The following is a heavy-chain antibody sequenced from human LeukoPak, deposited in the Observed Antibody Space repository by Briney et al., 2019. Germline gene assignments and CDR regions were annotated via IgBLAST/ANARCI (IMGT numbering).Heavy chain of an antibody. D-gene: IGHD3-10*01. CDR1: GFTFSSYA. V-gene: IGHV3-30-3*01. CDR3: AGLYGSGSLSIPYYYYDMDV. CDR2: ISYDGSNK. J-gene: IGHJ6*02. Sequence: GGSLRLSCAASGFTFSSYAMQWVRQAPGKGLEWVAVISYDGSNKYHVDSVKGRFTISRDNSKNTLYLQMNSLRTEDAAVYYCAGLYGSGSLSIPYYYYDMDVWGQGTTVIVSS.